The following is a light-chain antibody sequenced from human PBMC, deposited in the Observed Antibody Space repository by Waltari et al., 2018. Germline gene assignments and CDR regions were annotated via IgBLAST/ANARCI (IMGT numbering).Light chain of an antibody. J-gene: IGKJ1*01. V-gene: IGKV3-20*01. CDR2: GVS. CDR3: QQYGTSGT. CDR1: QSVSGSH. Sequence: EIVLTQSPGTLSLSPGERATLSCRASQSVSGSHLAWYQQKPGQAPRLLIYGVSSRATGIPDRISGSGSGTDFTLTISRLEPEDSAVYYCQQYGTSGTFGQGTKVEI.